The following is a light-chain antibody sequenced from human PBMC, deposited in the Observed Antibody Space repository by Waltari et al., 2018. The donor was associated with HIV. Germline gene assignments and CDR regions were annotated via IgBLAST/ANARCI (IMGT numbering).Light chain of an antibody. CDR3: CSYAGGYTLV. Sequence: QSALTKPRPVSGSPGQSVPISSTGTSSDVGGYNYVSWYQHHPGKAPNLMIYDVTKRPSGVPGRFSGNKSGNAASLTIAGLQVEDDADYFCCSYAGGYTLVFGGGTKLTVL. V-gene: IGLV2-11*01. CDR1: SSDVGGYNY. CDR2: DVT. J-gene: IGLJ3*02.